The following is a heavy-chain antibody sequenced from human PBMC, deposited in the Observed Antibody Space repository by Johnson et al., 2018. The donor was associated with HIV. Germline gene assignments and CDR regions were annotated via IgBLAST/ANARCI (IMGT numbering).Heavy chain of an antibody. V-gene: IGHV3-11*04. CDR1: GFTFSDYY. CDR3: ARACRDGYTCDVFDI. D-gene: IGHD5-24*01. CDR2: ISSSGSTI. J-gene: IGHJ3*02. Sequence: QVQLLESGGGVVQPGRSLRLSCAASGFTFSDYYMSWIRQALGKGLEWVSYISSSGSTIYYADSVKGRFTISRDNAKNSLYLQMNSLRAEDTAVYYCARACRDGYTCDVFDIWGQGTMVTVSS.